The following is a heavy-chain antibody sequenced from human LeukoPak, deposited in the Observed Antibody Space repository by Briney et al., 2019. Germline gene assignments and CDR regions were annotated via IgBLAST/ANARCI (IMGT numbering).Heavy chain of an antibody. CDR3: ARDHYNESWFKY. D-gene: IGHD1-26*01. CDR2: INHSGST. J-gene: IGHJ4*02. Sequence: PSETLSLTCAVYGGSFSGYYWSWIRQPPGKGLEWIGEINHSGSTNYNPSLKSRVTISVDTSKNQFSLKLTSVTAADTAIYYRARDHYNESWFKYWGQGTLVTVSS. V-gene: IGHV4-34*01. CDR1: GGSFSGYY.